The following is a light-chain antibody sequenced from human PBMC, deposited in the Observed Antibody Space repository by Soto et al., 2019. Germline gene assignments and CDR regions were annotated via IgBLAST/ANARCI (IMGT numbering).Light chain of an antibody. CDR2: DVS. CDR1: SSDVGGYNY. Sequence: QSVLTQPASVSGSPGQSITISCAGTSSDVGGYNYVSWYQHHPDKVPQLMIYDVSNRPSGVSNRFSGSKSGNTASLTISGLQPEDEADYYCYSYTTSNTYVFGTGTKLTVL. V-gene: IGLV2-14*03. J-gene: IGLJ1*01. CDR3: YSYTTSNTYV.